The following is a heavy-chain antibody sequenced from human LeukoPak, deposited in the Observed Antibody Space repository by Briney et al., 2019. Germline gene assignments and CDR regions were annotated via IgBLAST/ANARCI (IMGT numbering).Heavy chain of an antibody. Sequence: GGSLRLSCAASGFTFSSYSMNWVRQAPGKGLEWVSYISGSSSTIHYADSVKGRFTISRDNAKNSLYLQMKSLRAEDTAVYYCAREYSPRYGGNLFDYWGQGTLVTLSS. J-gene: IGHJ4*02. CDR2: ISGSSSTI. D-gene: IGHD4-23*01. CDR1: GFTFSSYS. CDR3: AREYSPRYGGNLFDY. V-gene: IGHV3-48*04.